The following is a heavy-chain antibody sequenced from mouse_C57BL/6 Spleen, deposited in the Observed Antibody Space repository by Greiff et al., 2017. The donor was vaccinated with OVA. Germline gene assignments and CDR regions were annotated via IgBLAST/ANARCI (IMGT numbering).Heavy chain of an antibody. D-gene: IGHD3-3*01. CDR2: IYPGSGNT. CDR1: GYTFTDYY. Sequence: QVQLQQSGAELVRPGASVKLSCKASGYTFTDYYINWVKQRPGQGLEWIARIYPGSGNTYYNEKFKGKATLTAEKSSSTAYMQLSSLTSEDSAVYFCARGDRLAYWGQGTLVTVSA. J-gene: IGHJ3*01. V-gene: IGHV1-76*01. CDR3: ARGDRLAY.